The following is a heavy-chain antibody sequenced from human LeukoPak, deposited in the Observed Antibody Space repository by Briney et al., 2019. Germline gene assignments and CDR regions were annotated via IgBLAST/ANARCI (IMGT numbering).Heavy chain of an antibody. CDR1: GGSFSGYY. D-gene: IGHD5-18*01. Sequence: SETLSLTCAVYGGSFSGYYWSWIRQPPGKGLEWIGEINHSGSTNYNPSLKSRVTISVDTSKNQFSLKLSSVTAADTAVYYCASKETAMGHFDYWGQGTLVTVSS. V-gene: IGHV4-34*01. CDR2: INHSGST. CDR3: ASKETAMGHFDY. J-gene: IGHJ4*02.